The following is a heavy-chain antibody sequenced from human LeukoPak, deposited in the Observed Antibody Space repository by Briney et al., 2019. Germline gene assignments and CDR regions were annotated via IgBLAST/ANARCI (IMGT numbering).Heavy chain of an antibody. CDR3: ARGPSIAVAGTDY. CDR1: GGTFSSYA. Sequence: SVKVSCKASGGTFSSYAISWVRQAPGQGLEWMGGIIPIFGTANYAQKFQGRVTITADKSTSTAYMELRSLRSDDTAVYYCARGPSIAVAGTDYWGQGTLVTVSS. J-gene: IGHJ4*02. CDR2: IIPIFGTA. V-gene: IGHV1-69*06. D-gene: IGHD6-19*01.